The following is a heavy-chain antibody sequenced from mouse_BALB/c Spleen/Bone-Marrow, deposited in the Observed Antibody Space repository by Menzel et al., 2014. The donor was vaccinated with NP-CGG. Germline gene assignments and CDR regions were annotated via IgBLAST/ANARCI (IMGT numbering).Heavy chain of an antibody. D-gene: IGHD4-1*01. Sequence: QVQLKQSGAELVRPGTSVKVSCKASGYAFTNYLIEWVKQRPGQGLEWIGVINPGSGGTNYNEKFKGKATLTADKSSSTAYMRLSSLTSDDSAVYFCARNANWLFAYWGQGTLVTVSA. CDR3: ARNANWLFAY. CDR2: INPGSGGT. V-gene: IGHV1-54*01. CDR1: GYAFTNYL. J-gene: IGHJ3*01.